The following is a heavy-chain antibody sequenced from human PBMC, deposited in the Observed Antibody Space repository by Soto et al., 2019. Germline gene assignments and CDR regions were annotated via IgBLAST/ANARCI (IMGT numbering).Heavy chain of an antibody. J-gene: IGHJ6*02. D-gene: IGHD3-22*01. V-gene: IGHV1-69*06. CDR3: ARGWTYESSAYYYKTGYYFYGMDV. CDR1: GGTFTKNA. Sequence: QVQLVQSGAEVKKPGSSVKVSCKASGGTFTKNAISWVRQAPGQGPEWMGGIIPISGTVNYAQKFQGRVTITADTSTSTAYMELSSLRSDDTAVYYCARGWTYESSAYYYKTGYYFYGMDVWGQWTPVTVSS. CDR2: IIPISGTV.